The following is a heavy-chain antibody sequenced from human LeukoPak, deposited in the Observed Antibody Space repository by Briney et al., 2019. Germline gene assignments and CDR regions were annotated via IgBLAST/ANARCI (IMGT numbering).Heavy chain of an antibody. CDR2: ISISGYI. D-gene: IGHD3-10*01. V-gene: IGHV3-21*01. Sequence: PGGSLRLSCAASGFTFSSYSMNWVRQAPGKGLEWVSSISISGYIYYADSVKGRFTISRDNAKSSLYLQMNSLRAEDTAVYYCARNMVRGVSSYWGQGTLVTVSS. CDR3: ARNMVRGVSSY. CDR1: GFTFSSYS. J-gene: IGHJ4*02.